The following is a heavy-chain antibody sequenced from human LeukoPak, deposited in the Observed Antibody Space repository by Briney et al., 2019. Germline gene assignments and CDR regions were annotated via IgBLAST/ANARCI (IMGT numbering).Heavy chain of an antibody. V-gene: IGHV3-66*01. D-gene: IGHD4-17*01. CDR1: GSTVSSNY. CDR2: IYSGGST. J-gene: IGHJ4*02. CDR3: ARDPDYGDYEGDY. Sequence: GGSLRLSCAASGSTVSSNYMSWVRQAPGKGLEWVSVIYSGGSTYYADSVKGRFTISRDNSKNTLYLQMNSLRAEDTAVYYCARDPDYGDYEGDYWGQGTLVTVSS.